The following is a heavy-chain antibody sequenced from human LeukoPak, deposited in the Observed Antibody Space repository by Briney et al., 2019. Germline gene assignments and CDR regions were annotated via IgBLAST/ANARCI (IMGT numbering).Heavy chain of an antibody. CDR1: GSTSRNYL. Sequence: GGPLRLSCAAPGSTSRNYLTYWVRPAPPQGMVWVSRMNSDGTVTSYVDSVKGRFTISRDNAKNTVYLQMDGLRAEDTAVYYCAKDVGGSGWYDAFDIWGQGTMVIVSS. CDR3: AKDVGGSGWYDAFDI. J-gene: IGHJ3*02. V-gene: IGHV3-74*01. D-gene: IGHD6-19*01. CDR2: MNSDGTVT.